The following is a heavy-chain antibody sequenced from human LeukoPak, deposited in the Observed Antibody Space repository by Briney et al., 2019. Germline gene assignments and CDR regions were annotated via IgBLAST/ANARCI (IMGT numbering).Heavy chain of an antibody. V-gene: IGHV1-69*13. J-gene: IGHJ4*02. CDR2: IIPIFGTA. Sequence: ASVKVSCKASGGTFSSYAISWVRQAPGQGLEWMGGIIPIFGTANYAQKFQGRVTITADESTSTAYMELSSLRSEDTAVYYCARAHRQLERLGRYYFDYWGQGTLVTVSS. CDR3: ARAHRQLERLGRYYFDY. D-gene: IGHD1-1*01. CDR1: GGTFSSYA.